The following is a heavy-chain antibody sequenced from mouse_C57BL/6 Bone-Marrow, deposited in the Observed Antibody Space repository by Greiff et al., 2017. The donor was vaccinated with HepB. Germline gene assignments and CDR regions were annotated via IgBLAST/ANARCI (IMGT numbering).Heavy chain of an antibody. CDR2: ISYDGSN. CDR3: ARALSGVYFDV. D-gene: IGHD3-1*01. Sequence: DVKLVESGPGLVKPSQSLSLTCSVSGYSITSGYYWNWIRQFPGNKLEWMGYISYDGSNNYNPSLKNRISITRDTSKNQCFLKLNSVTTEDTATYYCARALSGVYFDVWGTGTTVTVSS. CDR1: GYSITSGYY. V-gene: IGHV3-6*01. J-gene: IGHJ1*03.